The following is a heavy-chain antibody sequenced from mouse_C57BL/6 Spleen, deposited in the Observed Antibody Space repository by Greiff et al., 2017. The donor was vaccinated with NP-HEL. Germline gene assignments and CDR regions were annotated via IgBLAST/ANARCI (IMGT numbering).Heavy chain of an antibody. V-gene: IGHV5-4*01. CDR3: ASGHYGSPFAY. Sequence: EVQVVESGGGLVKPGGSLKLSCAASGFTFSSYAMSWVRQTPEKRLEWVATISDGGSYTYYPDNVKGRFTISRDNAKNNLYLQMSHLKSEDTAMYYCASGHYGSPFAYWGQGTLVTVSA. D-gene: IGHD1-1*01. CDR2: ISDGGSYT. CDR1: GFTFSSYA. J-gene: IGHJ3*01.